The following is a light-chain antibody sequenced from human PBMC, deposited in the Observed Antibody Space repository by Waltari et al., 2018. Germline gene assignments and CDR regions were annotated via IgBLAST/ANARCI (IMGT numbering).Light chain of an antibody. J-gene: IGLJ3*02. CDR1: TANIGSNT. CDR3: AAWDDGLNGWV. CDR2: TNS. V-gene: IGLV1-44*01. Sequence: QSVLTQPPSASGSPGQRVTISCSGSTANIGSNTVNWYQQIPGTAPKLLIYTNSQGPAGVPDRFSGSKSGTSGFLAISGLQSEDEADYYCAAWDDGLNGWVFGGRTRVSVL.